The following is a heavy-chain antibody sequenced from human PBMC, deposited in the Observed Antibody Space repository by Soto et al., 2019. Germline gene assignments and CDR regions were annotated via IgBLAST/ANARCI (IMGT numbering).Heavy chain of an antibody. V-gene: IGHV3-23*01. CDR1: ELTFRNYA. CDR2: ISGTGSRT. J-gene: IGHJ3*02. CDR3: AKDQRFSAEYGDYWARSAFDM. D-gene: IGHD4-17*01. Sequence: EVQLLESGGGLVQPGGSLRRSWAASELTFRNYAVSWVRRAQGKGLEWVSIISGTGSRTSYADSVKGRFAISRDNYKNTVYLQMNNLRAEDTAIYYCAKDQRFSAEYGDYWARSAFDMWGQGTMVTVSS.